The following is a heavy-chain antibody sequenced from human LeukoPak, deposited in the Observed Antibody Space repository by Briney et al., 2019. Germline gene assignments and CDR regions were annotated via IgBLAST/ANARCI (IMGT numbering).Heavy chain of an antibody. V-gene: IGHV4-59*08. Sequence: PSETLSLTCTVSGGSISSYYWSWIRQPPGKGLEWIGYIYYSGSTNYNPSLKSRVTISVDTSKNQFSLKLSSVTAADTAVYYCARTLRGAEGDVDIWGQGTMVTVSS. J-gene: IGHJ3*02. D-gene: IGHD2-21*02. CDR3: ARTLRGAEGDVDI. CDR2: IYYSGST. CDR1: GGSISSYY.